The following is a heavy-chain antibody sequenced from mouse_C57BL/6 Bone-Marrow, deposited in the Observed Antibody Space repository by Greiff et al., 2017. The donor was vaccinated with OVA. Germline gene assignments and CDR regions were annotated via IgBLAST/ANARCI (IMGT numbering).Heavy chain of an antibody. D-gene: IGHD1-1*01. V-gene: IGHV1-72*01. CDR1: GYTFTSYW. Sequence: QVQLKQPGAELVKPGASVKLSCKASGYTFTSYWMHWVKQRPGRGLEWIGRIDPNSGGTKYNEKFKSKATLTVDKPSSTAYMQLSSLTSEDSAVYYCARDDYGSSIVLDWYFDVWGTGTTVTVSS. CDR3: ARDDYGSSIVLDWYFDV. CDR2: IDPNSGGT. J-gene: IGHJ1*03.